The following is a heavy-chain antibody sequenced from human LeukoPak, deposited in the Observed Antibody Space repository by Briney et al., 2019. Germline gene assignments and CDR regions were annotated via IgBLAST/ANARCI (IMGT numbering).Heavy chain of an antibody. CDR3: ARDPSSGYYYYYGMDV. D-gene: IGHD6-19*01. CDR2: INSDGSST. V-gene: IGHV3-74*01. Sequence: GGSLRLSCAASGFTFSNAWMSWVRQAPGKGLVWVSRINSDGSSTSYADSVKGRFTISRDNAKNTLYLQMNSLRAEDTAVYYCARDPSSGYYYYYGMDVWGQGTTVTVSS. J-gene: IGHJ6*02. CDR1: GFTFSNAW.